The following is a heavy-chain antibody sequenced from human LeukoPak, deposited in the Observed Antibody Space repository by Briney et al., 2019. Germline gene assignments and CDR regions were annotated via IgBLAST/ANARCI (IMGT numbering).Heavy chain of an antibody. V-gene: IGHV4-59*08. CDR3: AGRRAHCTNGVCYTGIDY. D-gene: IGHD2-8*01. Sequence: RSSETLSLTCTVSGGSISTYYWSWIRQPPGKGLEWIGYIYNSGTTNYNPSLKSRVTISVDTSKNQFSLKLSSVTAADTAVYYCAGRRAHCTNGVCYTGIDYWGQGTLVTVSS. CDR1: GGSISTYY. CDR2: IYNSGTT. J-gene: IGHJ4*02.